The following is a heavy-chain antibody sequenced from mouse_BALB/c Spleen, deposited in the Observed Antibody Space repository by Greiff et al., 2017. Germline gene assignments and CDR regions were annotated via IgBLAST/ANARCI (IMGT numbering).Heavy chain of an antibody. CDR1: GFSLTSYG. D-gene: IGHD1-1*01. CDR3: ARDFYYYGSSYAMDY. Sequence: VKVVESGPGLVAPSQSLSITCTVSGFSLTSYGVHWVRQPPGKGLEWLGVIWAGGSTNYNSALMSRLSISKDNSKSQVFLKMNSLQTDDTAMYYCARDFYYYGSSYAMDYWGQGTSVTVSS. J-gene: IGHJ4*01. V-gene: IGHV2-9*02. CDR2: IWAGGST.